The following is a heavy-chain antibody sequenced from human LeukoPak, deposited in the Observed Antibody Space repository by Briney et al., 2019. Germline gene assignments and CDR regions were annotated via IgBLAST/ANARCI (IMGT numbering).Heavy chain of an antibody. CDR2: IYASGT. CDR1: GGSINSGSHH. D-gene: IGHD5-24*01. J-gene: IGHJ6*03. CDR3: ARGDGYNSYYYYMDV. Sequence: KPSETLSLTCTVSGGSINSGSHHWNWIRQPAGKGLEWIGRIYASGTNYNPSLKSRVTISVDTSKNQFSLKLSSVTAADTAVYYCARGDGYNSYYYYMDVWGKGTTVTVSS. V-gene: IGHV4-61*02.